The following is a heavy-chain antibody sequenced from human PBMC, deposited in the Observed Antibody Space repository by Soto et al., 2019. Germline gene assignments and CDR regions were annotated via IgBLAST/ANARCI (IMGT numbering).Heavy chain of an antibody. Sequence: QVQLQESGPGLVKPSQTLSLTCSVSGGSISSGNYYWSWIRQPPGKGLEWIGYIYHSGSAYYNPSLKSRATISLDTSKNQFSLKLSSVTATDTAVDYCARASSANWFDPWGQGTLVTVSS. V-gene: IGHV4-30-4*01. CDR1: GGSISSGNYY. CDR3: ARASSANWFDP. CDR2: IYHSGSA. J-gene: IGHJ5*02.